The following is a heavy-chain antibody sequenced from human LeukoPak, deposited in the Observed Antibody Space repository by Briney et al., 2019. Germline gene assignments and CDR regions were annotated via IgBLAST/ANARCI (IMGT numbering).Heavy chain of an antibody. J-gene: IGHJ6*02. CDR2: IWYDGSNK. Sequence: GGSLRLSCAASGFTFSSNGMHWVRQAPGKGLEWVGVIWYDGSNKYHADSVKGRFTISRDNSKNTLYLQMNSLRDEDTAVYYCARPYYSNYYYYGMDVWGQGTTVTVSS. CDR3: ARPYYSNYYYYGMDV. CDR1: GFTFSSNG. D-gene: IGHD4-11*01. V-gene: IGHV3-33*01.